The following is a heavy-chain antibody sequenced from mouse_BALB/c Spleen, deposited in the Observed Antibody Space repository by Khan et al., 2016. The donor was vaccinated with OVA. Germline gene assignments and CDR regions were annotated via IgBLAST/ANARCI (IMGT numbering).Heavy chain of an antibody. D-gene: IGHD3-3*01. CDR2: ISYSGST. V-gene: IGHV3-2*02. CDR3: TRGRAY. J-gene: IGHJ3*01. CDR1: GYSITSDYA. Sequence: EVQLQESGPGLVKPSQSLSLTCTVTGYSITSDYAWNWIRQFPGNKLEWMGYISYSGSTSYTPSLKSRISITRDTSKNQFFLQLNSVTTEDTATLYCTRGRAYWGQGTLVTVSA.